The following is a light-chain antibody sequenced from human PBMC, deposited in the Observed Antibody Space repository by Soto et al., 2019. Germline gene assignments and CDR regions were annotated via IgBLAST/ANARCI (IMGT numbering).Light chain of an antibody. CDR2: DVS. CDR1: SSDVGGYNY. J-gene: IGLJ2*01. CDR3: SSYTSSSTPLVV. V-gene: IGLV2-14*01. Sequence: QSALTQPASGSGSPGQSITISCTGTSSDVGGYNYVSWYQQHPGKAPKLMIYDVSNRPSGVSNRFSGSKSGNTASLTISGLQAEDEADYYCSSYTSSSTPLVVFGGGTKLTVL.